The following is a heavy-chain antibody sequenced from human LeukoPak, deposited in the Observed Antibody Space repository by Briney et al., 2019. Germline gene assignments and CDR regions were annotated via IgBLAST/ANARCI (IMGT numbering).Heavy chain of an antibody. CDR1: GYTFTSYY. CDR2: INPSGGST. Sequence: VASVKVCFKASGYTFTSYYMHLLRQAPGQGLEWMGIINPSGGSTSYAQKFQGRVTMTRDTSTSTVYMELRSLRSEDTAVYYCARDRAAAAENWFDPWGQGTLVTVSS. J-gene: IGHJ5*02. V-gene: IGHV1-46*01. CDR3: ARDRAAAAENWFDP. D-gene: IGHD6-13*01.